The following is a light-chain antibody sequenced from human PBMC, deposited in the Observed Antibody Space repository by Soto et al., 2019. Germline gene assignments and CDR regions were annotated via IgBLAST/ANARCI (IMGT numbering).Light chain of an antibody. CDR2: DAA. CDR3: QQYNSHVT. Sequence: DIQLTQSPSTLSASVGDRVTITCRASQSISSYLAWYQQKPGKAPNLLIYDAASLKIGVPSRFSGSGSGTQFTLTISSLQPDDFATYYCQQYNSHVTFGPGTKVDIK. CDR1: QSISSY. J-gene: IGKJ3*01. V-gene: IGKV1-5*01.